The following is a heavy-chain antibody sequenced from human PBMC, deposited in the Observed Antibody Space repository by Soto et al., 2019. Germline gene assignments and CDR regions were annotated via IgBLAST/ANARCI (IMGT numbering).Heavy chain of an antibody. V-gene: IGHV3-23*01. D-gene: IGHD1-26*01. CDR1: GFSFSSFA. J-gene: IGHJ6*04. CDR2: IGDSGAST. CDR3: AKGVELDV. Sequence: EVLLLESGGGLVQPGGSLRLSCEASGFSFSSFAMNWVRQAPGKGLEWVSAIGDSGASTYYADSVKGRFTISRDNSRNTLYLQLNSLTAEDTAVYYCAKGVELDVCGNWTTVTVSS.